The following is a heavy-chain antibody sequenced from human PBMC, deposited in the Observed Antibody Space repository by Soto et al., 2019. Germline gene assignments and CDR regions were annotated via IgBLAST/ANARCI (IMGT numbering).Heavy chain of an antibody. CDR3: ARGSPIPIVSTTSWLDP. J-gene: IGHJ5*02. CDR1: GFTFSSYS. D-gene: IGHD1-1*01. CDR2: ISSSSSYI. V-gene: IGHV3-21*01. Sequence: PGGSLRLSCAASGFTFSSYSMNWVRQAPGKGLEWVSSISSSSSYIYYADSVKGRFTISRDNAKNSLYLQMNSRRAEDTAVYYCARGSPIPIVSTTSWLDPWGQGTLVTVSS.